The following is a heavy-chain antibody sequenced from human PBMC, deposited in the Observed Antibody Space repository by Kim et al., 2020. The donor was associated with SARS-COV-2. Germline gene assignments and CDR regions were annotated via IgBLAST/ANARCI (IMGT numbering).Heavy chain of an antibody. V-gene: IGHV4-39*01. J-gene: IGHJ5*02. CDR1: GGSISSSSYY. CDR3: ARHCPLDGFGEGNWFDP. D-gene: IGHD3-10*01. CDR2: IYYSGST. Sequence: SETLSLTCTVSGGSISSSSYYWGWIRQPPGKGLEWIGSIYYSGSTYYNPSLKSRVTISVDTSKNQFSLKLSSVTAADTAVYYCARHCPLDGFGEGNWFDPWGQGTLVTVSS.